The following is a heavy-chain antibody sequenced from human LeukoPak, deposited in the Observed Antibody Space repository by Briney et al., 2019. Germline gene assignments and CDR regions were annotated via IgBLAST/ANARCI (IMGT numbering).Heavy chain of an antibody. CDR1: GFTLRSYA. D-gene: IGHD6-13*01. CDR2: ISGSGGST. Sequence: GGSLRLSCAASGFTLRSYAMSWVRQAPGKGLEWVSAISGSGGSTCYADSVEGRFTISRDNSKNTLYLQMNSLRAEDTAEYYCAKGRAAAGTQNFDYWGQGTLVTVSS. J-gene: IGHJ4*02. V-gene: IGHV3-23*01. CDR3: AKGRAAAGTQNFDY.